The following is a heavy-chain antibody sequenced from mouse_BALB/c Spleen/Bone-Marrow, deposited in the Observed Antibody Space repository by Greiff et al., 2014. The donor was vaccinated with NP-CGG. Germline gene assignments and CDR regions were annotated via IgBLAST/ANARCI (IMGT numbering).Heavy chain of an antibody. CDR3: ARGYYDYDLDY. D-gene: IGHD2-4*01. V-gene: IGHV14-3*02. Sequence: EVKLLESGAELVKPGASVKLSCTASGFNIKDTYMHWVKQGPEQGLEWIGRIDPANGNTKYDPKFQGKATITADTSSNTAYLQLSSLTSEDTAVYYCARGYYDYDLDYWGQGTTLTVSS. CDR1: GFNIKDTY. CDR2: IDPANGNT. J-gene: IGHJ2*01.